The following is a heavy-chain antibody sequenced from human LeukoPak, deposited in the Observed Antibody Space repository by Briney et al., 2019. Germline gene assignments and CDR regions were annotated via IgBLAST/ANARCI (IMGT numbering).Heavy chain of an antibody. D-gene: IGHD6-13*01. Sequence: GGSLSLSCAASGFTFSDYYMSWIRQAPGKGLEWVSYISSSGSTIYYADTMKGRFTISRDNAKTSLYLQMNSLRAEDTAVYYYARELIAAAGFGDYYYGMDVWGQGTTVTVSS. CDR2: ISSSGSTI. V-gene: IGHV3-11*01. J-gene: IGHJ6*02. CDR3: ARELIAAAGFGDYYYGMDV. CDR1: GFTFSDYY.